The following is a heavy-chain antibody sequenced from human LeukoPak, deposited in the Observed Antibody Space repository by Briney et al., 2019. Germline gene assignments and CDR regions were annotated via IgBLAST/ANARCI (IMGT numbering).Heavy chain of an antibody. V-gene: IGHV3-30*18. Sequence: GGSLRLSCAASGFTFSSYAMSWVRQAPGKGLEWVAVISYDGSNKYYADSVKGRFTISRDNSKNTLYLQMNSLRAEDTAVYYCAKEPYSSAYYFDYWGQGTLVTVSS. J-gene: IGHJ4*02. CDR2: ISYDGSNK. CDR3: AKEPYSSAYYFDY. CDR1: GFTFSSYA. D-gene: IGHD6-19*01.